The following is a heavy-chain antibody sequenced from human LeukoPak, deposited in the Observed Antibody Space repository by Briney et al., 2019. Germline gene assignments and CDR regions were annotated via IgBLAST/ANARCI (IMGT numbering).Heavy chain of an antibody. V-gene: IGHV3-7*01. CDR3: ARVGIYGSCWYLDY. CDR2: ITQDGSEK. Sequence: GGSLRLSCAASGFTFSNYWMSWVRQAPGKGLEWVANITQDGSEKYYMDSVKGRFTISRDNAKNSLYLQVNSLRAEDTALYYCARVGIYGSCWYLDYWGQGTLVTVSS. D-gene: IGHD6-19*01. J-gene: IGHJ4*02. CDR1: GFTFSNYW.